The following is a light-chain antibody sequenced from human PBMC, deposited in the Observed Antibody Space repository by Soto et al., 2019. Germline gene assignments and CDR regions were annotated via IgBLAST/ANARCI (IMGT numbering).Light chain of an antibody. CDR3: SSYTRSSTEI. V-gene: IGLV2-14*01. CDR1: SSDVGAYNY. J-gene: IGLJ2*01. Sequence: QSALTQPASVSGSPGQSITISCTGTSSDVGAYNYVSWYQQHPGKAPKLMIYEVSNRPSWVSDRFSGSKSGNTASLTIFGLQAEDEADYYCSSYTRSSTEIFGGGTKLTV. CDR2: EVS.